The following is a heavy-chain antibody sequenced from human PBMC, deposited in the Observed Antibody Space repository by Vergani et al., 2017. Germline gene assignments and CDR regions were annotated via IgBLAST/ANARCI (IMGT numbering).Heavy chain of an antibody. D-gene: IGHD3-10*01. CDR3: ARDPPLLWCGEFAGRAFDI. V-gene: IGHV3-21*01. CDR1: GFTFSSYS. CDR2: ISSSSSYI. Sequence: EVQLVESGGGLVKPGGSLRLSCAASGFTFSSYSMNWVRQAPGKGLEWVSSISSSSSYIYYADSVKGRFTISRDNAKNSLYLQMNSLRAEDTAVYYCARDPPLLWCGEFAGRAFDIWGQGTMVTVSS. J-gene: IGHJ3*02.